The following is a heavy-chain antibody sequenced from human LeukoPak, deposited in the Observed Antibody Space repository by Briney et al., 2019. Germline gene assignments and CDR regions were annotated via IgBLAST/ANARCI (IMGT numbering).Heavy chain of an antibody. D-gene: IGHD3-9*01. CDR2: IVGNGGRR. J-gene: IGHJ4*02. Sequence: AASLRLTCAASGFTFSNYAMSWVRQAPAKGLDWVSAIVGNGGRRYYDDSAKDRFTISRDNPKNTLYLQMNSLRAEDTAVYYCAKWGDYDILTGYYDSDYWGQGTLVTVSS. CDR1: GFTFSNYA. V-gene: IGHV3-23*02. CDR3: AKWGDYDILTGYYDSDY.